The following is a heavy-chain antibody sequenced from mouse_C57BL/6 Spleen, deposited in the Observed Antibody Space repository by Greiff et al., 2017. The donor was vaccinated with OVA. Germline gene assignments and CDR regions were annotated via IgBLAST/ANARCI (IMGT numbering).Heavy chain of an antibody. CDR1: GYTFTSYW. J-gene: IGHJ2*01. CDR3: ARHTAVVADYFDY. CDR2: IYPGSGST. Sequence: QVHVKQSGAELVKPGASVKMSCKASGYTFTSYWITWVKQRPGQGLEWIGDIYPGSGSTNYNEKFKSKATLTVDTSSSTAYMQLSSLTSEDSAVYYCARHTAVVADYFDYWGKGTTLTVSS. V-gene: IGHV1-55*01. D-gene: IGHD1-1*01.